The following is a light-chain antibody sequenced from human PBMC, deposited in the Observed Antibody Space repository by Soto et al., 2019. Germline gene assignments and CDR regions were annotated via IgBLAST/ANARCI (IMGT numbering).Light chain of an antibody. J-gene: IGLJ3*02. CDR1: SSDVGAYNY. CDR3: SSYVSSSALAV. Sequence: QSALTQPASVSGSPGQSITISCTGTSSDVGAYNYVSWYQQHPGNAPKLMIYDVSYRPSGVSNRFSGSKSGNTASLHISGLQSDDEADYYCSSYVSSSALAVLGGGTKVTVL. V-gene: IGLV2-14*03. CDR2: DVS.